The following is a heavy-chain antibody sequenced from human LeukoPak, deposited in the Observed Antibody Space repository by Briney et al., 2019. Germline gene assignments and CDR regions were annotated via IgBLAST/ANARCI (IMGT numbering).Heavy chain of an antibody. Sequence: GSLRLSCEASGFTFTSYSMSWVRQAPGKGLEWVSSISGSGGHTCYADSVKDRFSISRDNSKTTVSLQMNLLTAEATAVFSCAKKDQSTSWELGLSFDNGGERTVVTVSS. CDR2: ISGSGGHT. D-gene: IGHD1-26*01. CDR3: AKKDQSTSWELGLSFDN. V-gene: IGHV3-23*01. J-gene: IGHJ4*02. CDR1: GFTFTSYS.